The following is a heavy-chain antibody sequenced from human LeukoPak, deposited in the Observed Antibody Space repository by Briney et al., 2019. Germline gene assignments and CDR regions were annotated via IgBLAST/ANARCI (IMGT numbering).Heavy chain of an antibody. CDR3: AREILGGFNPGAY. V-gene: IGHV4-4*02. CDR2: IHRSGSP. J-gene: IGHJ4*02. CDR1: LDSTTSNF. D-gene: IGHD1-14*01. Sequence: SETLSLTCTVSLDSTTSNFWSWVRQPPGKGLEWIGEIHRSGSPNYNPSLQSRVTISIDRSRNQIVLEWSSVTAADTAVYYCAREILGGFNPGAYWGQGTLVTVSS.